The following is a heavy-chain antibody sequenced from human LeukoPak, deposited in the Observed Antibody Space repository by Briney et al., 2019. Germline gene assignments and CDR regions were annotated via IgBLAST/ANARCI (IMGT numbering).Heavy chain of an antibody. D-gene: IGHD5-24*01. CDR2: IRSKANSYAT. CDR3: SRTRDAYNTPRYFDL. J-gene: IGHJ2*01. V-gene: IGHV3-73*01. CDR1: GFIFSNYW. Sequence: PGGSLRLSCEATGFIFSNYWMAWVRQASGKGLEWVGRIRSKANSYATAYTASVKGRFTVSREDSKNMAYLQMNSLKTEDTAVYYCSRTRDAYNTPRYFDLWGRGTLVTVSS.